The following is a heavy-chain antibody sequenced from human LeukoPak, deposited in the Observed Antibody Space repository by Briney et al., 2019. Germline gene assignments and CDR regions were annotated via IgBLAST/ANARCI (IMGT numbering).Heavy chain of an antibody. CDR1: GGSINNYY. Sequence: PSETLSLTCTVSGGSINNYYWSWIRQPPGKGLEWIGYIHYSGSTHYNPSPKSRVTISVDTSKNQFSLKLSSVTAADTAVYYCARVSSGWSLYYYYYMDVWGKGTTVTISS. V-gene: IGHV4-59*01. J-gene: IGHJ6*03. D-gene: IGHD6-19*01. CDR3: ARVSSGWSLYYYYYMDV. CDR2: IHYSGST.